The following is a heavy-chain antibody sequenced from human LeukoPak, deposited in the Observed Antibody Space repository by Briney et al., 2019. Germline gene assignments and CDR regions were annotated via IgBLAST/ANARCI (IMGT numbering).Heavy chain of an antibody. CDR3: ASDFSGAYGRW. CDR1: GYTFTDYF. D-gene: IGHD2-15*01. CDR2: INPNSGDT. V-gene: IGHV1-2*02. Sequence: EASVKVSCKASGYTFTDYFIHWVRQAPGQGLEWMGRINPNSGDTNYAQKFQGRVTMTRDASISTVYMILSSLRSDDTAVYYCASDFSGAYGRWWGQGTLVTVSS. J-gene: IGHJ4*02.